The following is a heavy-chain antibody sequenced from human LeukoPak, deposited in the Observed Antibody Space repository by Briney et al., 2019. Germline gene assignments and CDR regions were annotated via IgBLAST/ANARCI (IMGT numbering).Heavy chain of an antibody. CDR2: ISAYNGNT. D-gene: IGHD2-2*01. V-gene: IGHV1-18*01. CDR3: ARDVGDIVTIPAAISVP. J-gene: IGHJ5*02. CDR1: GYTFSSYG. Sequence: ASVKVSCKASGYTFSSYGISWVRQAPGQGLEWMGWISAYNGNTNYAQMVQGRVTMTTDTSTSTAYMEVRSLRSNDTAMYYCARDVGDIVTIPAAISVPWGQGTLVTVSS.